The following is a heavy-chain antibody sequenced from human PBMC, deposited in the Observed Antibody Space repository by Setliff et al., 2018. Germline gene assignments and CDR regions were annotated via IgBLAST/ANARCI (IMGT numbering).Heavy chain of an antibody. CDR2: ISPESSER. Sequence: GSLRLSCAASGFTFSNCWVSWVRQVPGKGLEWVASISPESSERYYVDSVKGRFAVSRDNAKNSLFLQMDSLTVEDTAVYYCGRAGNTYAIDFWGQGKMV. J-gene: IGHJ3*01. CDR3: GRAGNTYAIDF. V-gene: IGHV3-7*04. D-gene: IGHD2-2*01. CDR1: GFTFSNCW.